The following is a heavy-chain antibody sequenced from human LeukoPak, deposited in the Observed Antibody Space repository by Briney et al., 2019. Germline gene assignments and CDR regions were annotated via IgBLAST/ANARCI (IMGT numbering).Heavy chain of an antibody. Sequence: SETLSLTCAVYGGSFSGYYWSWIRQPPGKGREWIGEINHRGSTNYNPSLKSPVTISVDTSKNQFSLKLSSVTAADTAVYYCARSAGSGSYPIDYWGQGTLVTVSS. CDR2: INHRGST. D-gene: IGHD1-26*01. CDR1: GGSFSGYY. J-gene: IGHJ4*02. V-gene: IGHV4-34*01. CDR3: ARSAGSGSYPIDY.